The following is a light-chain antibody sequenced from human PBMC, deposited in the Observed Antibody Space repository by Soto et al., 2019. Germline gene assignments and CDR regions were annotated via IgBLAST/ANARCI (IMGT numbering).Light chain of an antibody. Sequence: EVVLTQSPGTLSLSPGETATLSCRATQTLSRSWLAWYQHKPGQAPRLLVSGASRRATGIPDRFSGGGAGTDFTLTISRLEPEDSGLYYCQQYDRPPITFGQGTRLENK. J-gene: IGKJ5*01. CDR2: GAS. CDR1: QTLSRSW. V-gene: IGKV3-20*01. CDR3: QQYDRPPIT.